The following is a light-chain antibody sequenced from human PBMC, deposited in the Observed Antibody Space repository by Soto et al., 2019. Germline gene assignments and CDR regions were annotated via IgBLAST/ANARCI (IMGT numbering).Light chain of an antibody. Sequence: EIVMTQSPATLSVSPGEGATLSCRASQSVSSNLAWYQQKPCQAPRLLIPGASARVTGIPARFSGSGSGTDFTLTVSSLQSEDFAIYYCQQYHNWPLTFGGGTTVEIK. V-gene: IGKV3-15*01. J-gene: IGKJ4*01. CDR1: QSVSSN. CDR2: GAS. CDR3: QQYHNWPLT.